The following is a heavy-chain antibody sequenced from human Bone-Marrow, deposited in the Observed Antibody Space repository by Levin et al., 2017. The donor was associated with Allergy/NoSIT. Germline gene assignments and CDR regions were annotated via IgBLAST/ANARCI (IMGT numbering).Heavy chain of an antibody. CDR1: GFTFSSYG. D-gene: IGHD6-19*01. V-gene: IGHV3-30*18. CDR3: AKDRGQWLVRGYFDY. CDR2: ISYDGSNK. Sequence: GESLKISCAASGFTFSSYGMHWVRQAPGKGLEWVAVISYDGSNKYYADSVKGRFTISRDNSKNTLYLQMNSLRAEDTAVYYCAKDRGQWLVRGYFDYWGQGTLVTVSS. J-gene: IGHJ4*02.